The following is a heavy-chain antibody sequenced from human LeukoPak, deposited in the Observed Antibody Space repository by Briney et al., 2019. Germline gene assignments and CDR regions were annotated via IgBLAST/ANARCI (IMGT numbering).Heavy chain of an antibody. V-gene: IGHV4-59*08. CDR2: IYYSGST. CDR3: ARHVDYDYVWGSLAWAFDI. D-gene: IGHD3-16*01. J-gene: IGHJ3*02. Sequence: SETLSLTCTVSGGSISSYYWSWIRQPPGKGLEWIGYIYYSGSTNYNPSLKSRVTISVDTPKNQFSLKLSSVTAADTAVYYCARHVDYDYVWGSLAWAFDIWGQGTMVTVSS. CDR1: GGSISSYY.